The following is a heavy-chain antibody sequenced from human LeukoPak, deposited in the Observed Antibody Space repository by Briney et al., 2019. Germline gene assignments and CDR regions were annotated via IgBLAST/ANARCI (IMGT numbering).Heavy chain of an antibody. J-gene: IGHJ1*01. CDR2: INHSGST. D-gene: IGHD6-19*01. Sequence: SETLSLTCAVYGGSFSGYYWSWIRQPPGKGLEWIGEINHSGSTNYNPSLKSRVTTSVDTSKNQFSLKLSSVTAADTAVYYCARIAESSGWLRGRYFQHWGQGTLVTVSS. CDR1: GGSFSGYY. CDR3: ARIAESSGWLRGRYFQH. V-gene: IGHV4-34*01.